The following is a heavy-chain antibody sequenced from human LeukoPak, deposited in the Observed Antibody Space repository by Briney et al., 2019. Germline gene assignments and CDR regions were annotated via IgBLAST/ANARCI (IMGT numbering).Heavy chain of an antibody. CDR2: ISAYNGNT. D-gene: IGHD1-26*01. CDR3: ARVATLSGSYSLIDY. J-gene: IGHJ4*02. Sequence: ASVKVSCKASGYTFTSYGISWVRQAPGQGLEWMGWISAYNGNTNYAQKLQGRVTMTTDTSTSTAYMELRSLRSDDTAVYYCARVATLSGSYSLIDYWGQGTLVTVSS. CDR1: GYTFTSYG. V-gene: IGHV1-18*01.